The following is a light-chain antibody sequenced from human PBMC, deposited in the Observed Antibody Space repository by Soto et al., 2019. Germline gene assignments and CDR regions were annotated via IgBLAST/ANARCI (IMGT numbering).Light chain of an antibody. CDR2: GDS. CDR3: QSYDSSLSGAV. V-gene: IGLV1-40*01. CDR1: SSNIGAGYD. J-gene: IGLJ3*02. Sequence: QSVLTQPPSVSGAPGQRVTISCTGSSSNIGAGYDVHWYQQLPGTAAKLLIYGDSNRPSGVPDRFSGSKSGTSASLAITGLQAEDEADYDCQSYDSSLSGAVFGRGTKLTVL.